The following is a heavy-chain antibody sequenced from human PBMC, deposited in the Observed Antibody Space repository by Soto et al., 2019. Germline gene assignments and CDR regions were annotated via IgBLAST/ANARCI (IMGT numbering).Heavy chain of an antibody. D-gene: IGHD6-13*01. J-gene: IGHJ6*02. CDR1: GYDFTAYD. Sequence: ASVKVSCKASGYDFTAYDINWVRQASGQGLEWMRWMNPINGAAGSARRFQGRVSMTRNTATGTAYLELTSLRSDDTAVYYCGRGPSPRAPAGGTPYYYAMDVWGQGTTVTVSS. CDR3: GRGPSPRAPAGGTPYYYAMDV. V-gene: IGHV1-8*02. CDR2: MNPINGAA.